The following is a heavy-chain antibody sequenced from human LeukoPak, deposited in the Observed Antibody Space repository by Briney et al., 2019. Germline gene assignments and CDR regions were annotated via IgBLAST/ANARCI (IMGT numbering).Heavy chain of an antibody. Sequence: PSETLSLTCTVSGGSISSGGYYWSWIRQHPGKGLEWIGYIYYSGSTYYNPSLKSRVTISVDTSKNQFSLKLSSVSAADTAVYYCARTNPPENYYYYYGMDVWGQGTTVTVSS. CDR1: GGSISSGGYY. D-gene: IGHD1-14*01. V-gene: IGHV4-31*03. CDR3: ARTNPPENYYYYYGMDV. CDR2: IYYSGST. J-gene: IGHJ6*02.